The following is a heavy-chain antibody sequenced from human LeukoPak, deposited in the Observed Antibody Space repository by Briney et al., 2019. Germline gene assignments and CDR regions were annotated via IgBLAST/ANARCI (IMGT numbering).Heavy chain of an antibody. V-gene: IGHV3-21*01. J-gene: IGHJ3*02. CDR1: GFTFSSYS. D-gene: IGHD3-10*01. Sequence: GGSLRLSCAASGFTFSSYSMNWVRQAPGKGLEWVSSISSSSSYIYYADSVKGRFTISRDNAKNSLYLQMNSLRPEDTATYYCVRGELLGAFDIWGQGIMVTVSP. CDR2: ISSSSSYI. CDR3: VRGELLGAFDI.